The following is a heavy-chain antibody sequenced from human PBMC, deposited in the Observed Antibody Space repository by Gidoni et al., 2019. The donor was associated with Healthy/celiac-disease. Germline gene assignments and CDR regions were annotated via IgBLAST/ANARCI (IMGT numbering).Heavy chain of an antibody. D-gene: IGHD3-10*01. J-gene: IGHJ4*02. CDR1: GFSLSTRGVG. V-gene: IGHV2-5*02. CDR3: VTDGSGRSRWDY. Sequence: ITLPESGPTLLNPTQTLTLPCTFSGFSLSTRGVGVGWLRQPPGKALEWLARSYWDDDKRYSRSLKSRLTNTKDTSKNQVVLTMTNMDPVDTATYYCVTDGSGRSRWDYWGQGTLVTVSS. CDR2: SYWDDDK.